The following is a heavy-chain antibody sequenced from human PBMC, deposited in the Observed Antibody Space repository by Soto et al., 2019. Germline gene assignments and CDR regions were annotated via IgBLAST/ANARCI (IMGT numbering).Heavy chain of an antibody. CDR3: ARKRIAARCVDP. D-gene: IGHD6-6*01. Sequence: QVQLVESGGGVVQPGRSLRLSCAASGFTFSSYAMHWVRQAPGKGLEWVAVISYDGSNKYYADSVKGRFTISRDNSKNTLYLQMNSLRAGDTAVYYCARKRIAARCVDPWGQGTLVTVSS. J-gene: IGHJ5*02. CDR2: ISYDGSNK. V-gene: IGHV3-30-3*01. CDR1: GFTFSSYA.